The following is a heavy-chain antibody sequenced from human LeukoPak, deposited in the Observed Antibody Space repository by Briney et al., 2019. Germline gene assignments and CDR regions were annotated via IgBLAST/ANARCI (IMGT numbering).Heavy chain of an antibody. V-gene: IGHV3-23*01. D-gene: IGHD6-13*01. J-gene: IGHJ5*02. CDR2: VTGSAGGT. CDR1: GFTFSSYA. CDR3: AKGAAAGLVDWFDP. Sequence: GGSLRLSCAASGFTFSSYAMMWVRQAPGKGLEWVSTVTGSAGGTYYADSVKGRFTISRDNSKNTLYLIMNSLRAEDTAVYYCAKGAAAGLVDWFDPWGQGILVTVSS.